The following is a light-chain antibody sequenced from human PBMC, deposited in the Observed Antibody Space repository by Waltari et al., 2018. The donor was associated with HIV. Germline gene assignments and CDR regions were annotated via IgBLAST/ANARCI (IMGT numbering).Light chain of an antibody. V-gene: IGLV2-8*01. CDR1: SRDIGTYTY. CDR2: AVN. J-gene: IGLJ1*01. CDR3: SSYAGNNNYV. Sequence: QPALTQPPSASGSPGQSVTISCTGTSRDIGTYTYVSWYQQHPGSAPNLLIYAVNRRPSGVPARFAGSKSANTASLTVSGLQVAYEADYYCSSYAGNNNYVFGTGTRVTVL.